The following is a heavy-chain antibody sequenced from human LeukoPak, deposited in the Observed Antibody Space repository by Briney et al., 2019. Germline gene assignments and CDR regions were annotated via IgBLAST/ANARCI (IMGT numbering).Heavy chain of an antibody. D-gene: IGHD6-13*01. Sequence: PGGSLRLSCAASGFTFSSYAMSWVRQAPGKGLEWVSAISGSGGSTYYADSVKGRFTISRDNSKNTLYLQMDSLRAEDTAVYYCAKEKPYSSSWYRDYFDYWGQGTLVTVSP. CDR3: AKEKPYSSSWYRDYFDY. V-gene: IGHV3-23*01. CDR2: ISGSGGST. J-gene: IGHJ4*02. CDR1: GFTFSSYA.